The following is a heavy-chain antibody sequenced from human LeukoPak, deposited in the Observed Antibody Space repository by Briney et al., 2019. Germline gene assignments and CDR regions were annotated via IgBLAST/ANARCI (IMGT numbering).Heavy chain of an antibody. V-gene: IGHV3-13*01. J-gene: IGHJ4*02. CDR2: IGTAGDT. CDR3: ARGYVDTAGEDYFDY. CDR1: GFTFSSYD. Sequence: GGSLRLSCAASGFTFSSYDMHWVRQATGKGLEWVSAIGTAGDTYYPGSVKGRFTISRENAKNSLYLRMNSLRAGDTAVYYCARGYVDTAGEDYFDYWGQGTLVTVSS. D-gene: IGHD5-18*01.